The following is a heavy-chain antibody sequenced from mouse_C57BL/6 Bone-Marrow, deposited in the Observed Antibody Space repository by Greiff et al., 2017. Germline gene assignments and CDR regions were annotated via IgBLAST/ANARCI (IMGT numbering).Heavy chain of an antibody. CDR1: GFTFSDYG. J-gene: IGHJ2*01. D-gene: IGHD4-1*01. Sequence: EVQRVESGGGLVKPGGSLKLSCAASGFTFSDYGMHWVRQAPEKGLEWVAYISSGSSTIYYADPVKGRFTISRDNAKKTLFLQMTSLRSEDTAMYYGARPANWDYFDYWGQGTTLTGSS. V-gene: IGHV5-17*01. CDR2: ISSGSSTI. CDR3: ARPANWDYFDY.